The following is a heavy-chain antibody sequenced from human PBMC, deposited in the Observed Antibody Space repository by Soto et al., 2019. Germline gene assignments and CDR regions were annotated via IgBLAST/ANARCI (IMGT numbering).Heavy chain of an antibody. CDR2: IFYTGVN. CDR3: VRVLDSSWYADL. J-gene: IGHJ2*01. D-gene: IGHD3-22*01. Sequence: QVQLQESGPGLVKPSETLSLTCSVSGGSVSNASFYWTWIRQAPGTGLEYIGYIFYTGVNNYNPSLSSRVTISLGSSKNHFSLNLNSMTAAATAVYYCVRVLDSSWYADLWGRGTLVTVSS. V-gene: IGHV4-61*03. CDR1: GGSVSNASFY.